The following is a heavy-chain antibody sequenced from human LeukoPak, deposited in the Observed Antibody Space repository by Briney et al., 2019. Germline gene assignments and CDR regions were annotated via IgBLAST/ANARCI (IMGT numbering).Heavy chain of an antibody. V-gene: IGHV4-38-2*02. CDR1: GYSISSGYY. J-gene: IGHJ4*02. CDR3: ASVVRQYYDILTGYLDY. CDR2: IYHSGST. D-gene: IGHD3-9*01. Sequence: PSETLSLTCTVSGYSISSGYYWGWIRQPPGKGLEWIGSIYHSGSTYYNPSLKSRVTISVDTSKNQFSLKLSSVTAADTAVYYCASVVRQYYDILTGYLDYWGQGTLVTVSS.